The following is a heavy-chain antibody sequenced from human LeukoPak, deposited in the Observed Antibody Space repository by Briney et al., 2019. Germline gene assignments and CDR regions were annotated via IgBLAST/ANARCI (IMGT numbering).Heavy chain of an antibody. J-gene: IGHJ4*02. V-gene: IGHV1-2*02. CDR3: ASKNSGYDYYFDY. CDR1: GYTFTGYY. D-gene: IGHD5-12*01. Sequence: GASVKVSCKASGYTFTGYYIHWVRQAPGQGLEWMGWINPNINGTNYAQKLQGRVTMTTDTSTSTAYMELSRLRSDDTAVYYCASKNSGYDYYFDYWGQGTLVTVSS. CDR2: INPNINGT.